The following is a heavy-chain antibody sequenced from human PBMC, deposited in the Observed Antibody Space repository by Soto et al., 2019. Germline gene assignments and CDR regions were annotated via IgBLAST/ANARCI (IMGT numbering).Heavy chain of an antibody. V-gene: IGHV3-23*01. D-gene: IGHD2-2*01. CDR3: AKGGGDYQLLRDY. J-gene: IGHJ4*02. CDR2: ISGRGDST. CDR1: GFTFRSYA. Sequence: GGSLRLSCAASGFTFRSYAMSWVRQAPGKGLEWVSAISGRGDSTYYADSVKGRFTISRDNSKNTLYLQMNSRRAEDTGVYYCAKGGGDYQLLRDYWGQGTLVTVSS.